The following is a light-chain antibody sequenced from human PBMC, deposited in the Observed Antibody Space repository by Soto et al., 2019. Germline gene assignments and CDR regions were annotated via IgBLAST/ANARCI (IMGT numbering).Light chain of an antibody. J-gene: IGKJ1*01. CDR2: GAS. CDR3: QQHYPYTWT. V-gene: IGKV3-20*01. CDR1: QSVSSSY. Sequence: EIVLTQSLGTLSLSPGERAPLSCRASQSVSSSYLAWYQQKPGQAPRLLIYGASSRATGIPDRFSGSGSETQVTITISSLQTEDGETYDGQQHYPYTWTFGQGTKVDIK.